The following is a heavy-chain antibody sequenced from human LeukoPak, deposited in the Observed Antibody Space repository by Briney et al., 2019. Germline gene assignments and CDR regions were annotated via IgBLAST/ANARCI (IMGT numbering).Heavy chain of an antibody. J-gene: IGHJ4*02. D-gene: IGHD1-1*01. CDR2: IDISGGST. CDR3: ANEVRPNDY. Sequence: GGSLRLSCVASGFTFSSHAMCWVRQAPGKGMEWVASIDISGGSTYYEDSVQGRFTISRDNSKNTLYLEMNSLRVEDTALYYCANEVRPNDYWGQGTLVTVSS. CDR1: GFTFSSHA. V-gene: IGHV3-23*01.